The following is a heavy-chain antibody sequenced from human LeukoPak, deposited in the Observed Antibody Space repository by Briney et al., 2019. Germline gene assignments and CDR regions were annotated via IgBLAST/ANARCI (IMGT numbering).Heavy chain of an antibody. D-gene: IGHD3-10*01. J-gene: IGHJ4*02. CDR3: AKGDYYGSGGVDY. Sequence: KAGGSLRPSCAASGFTFSSSSMNSVRQAAGKWLESVSFVSGSGGSTFYADSVKGQFTISKENSNNSLYLQMNSLRAEDTAVYYCAKGDYYGSGGVDYWGQGTLVTVSS. CDR1: GFTFSSSS. CDR2: VSGSGGST. V-gene: IGHV3-23*01.